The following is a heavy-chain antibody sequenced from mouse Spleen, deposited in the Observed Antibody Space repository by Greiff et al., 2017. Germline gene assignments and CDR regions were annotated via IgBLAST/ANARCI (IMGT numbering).Heavy chain of an antibody. CDR3: ARGDTTVVDWAMDY. J-gene: IGHJ4*01. D-gene: IGHD1-1*01. Sequence: QVQLKQSGAELVKPGASVKMSCKASGYTFTSYWITWVKQRPGQGLEWIGDIYPGSGSTNYNEKFKSKATLTVDTSSSTAYMQLSSLTSEDSAVYYCARGDTTVVDWAMDYWGQGTSVTVSS. CDR1: GYTFTSYW. V-gene: IGHV1-55*01. CDR2: IYPGSGST.